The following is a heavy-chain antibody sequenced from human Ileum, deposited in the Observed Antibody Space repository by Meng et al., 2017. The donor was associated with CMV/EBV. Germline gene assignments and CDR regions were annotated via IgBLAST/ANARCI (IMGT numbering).Heavy chain of an antibody. CDR2: INHRGNT. CDR3: ARASPQRRFLSY. CDR1: GSAFSDYY. J-gene: IGHJ4*02. V-gene: IGHV4-34*01. Sequence: VQIQEWGAGLLKPSETLSLMGAFQGSAFSDYYWTWIRQFPGKGLEWIGEINHRGNTNYNPSLKSRVTISIDTSRNQFSLKLTSVTATDKAVYYCARASPQRRFLSYWGQGTLVTVSS. D-gene: IGHD3-3*01.